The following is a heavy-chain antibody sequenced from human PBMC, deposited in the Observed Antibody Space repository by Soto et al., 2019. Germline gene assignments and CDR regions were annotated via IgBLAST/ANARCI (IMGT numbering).Heavy chain of an antibody. CDR3: AKETLASAYADY. D-gene: IGHD2-2*01. CDR1: GYSFSTYA. V-gene: IGHV3-23*01. CDR2: ISGSGDTT. Sequence: EVQLLDSGGGLVQPGGSLRLSCAASGYSFSTYAMSWVRQAPGKGLEWVSAISGSGDTTYYADSVKGRFTISRGNSKNTVYLQMNSLRAEDTAVYYCAKETLASAYADYWGQGTLVTVSS. J-gene: IGHJ4*02.